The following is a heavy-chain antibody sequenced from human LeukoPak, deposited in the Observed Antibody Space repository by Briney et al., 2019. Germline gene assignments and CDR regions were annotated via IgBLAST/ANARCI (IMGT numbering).Heavy chain of an antibody. CDR2: INPNSGGT. CDR1: GYTFTSYG. V-gene: IGHV1-2*02. Sequence: AASVKVSCKASGYTFTSYGISWVRQAPGQGLEWMGWINPNSGGTNYAQKFQGRVTMTRDTSISTAYMELSRLRSDDTAVYYCARNYYYDSSGYSSLDYWGQGTLVTVSS. J-gene: IGHJ4*02. D-gene: IGHD3-22*01. CDR3: ARNYYYDSSGYSSLDY.